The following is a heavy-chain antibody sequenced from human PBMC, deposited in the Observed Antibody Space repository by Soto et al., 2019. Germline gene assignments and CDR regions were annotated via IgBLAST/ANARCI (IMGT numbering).Heavy chain of an antibody. V-gene: IGHV3-21*04. Sequence: GGSLRLSCAASGFTFSSYSMNWVRQAPGKGLEWVSSISSSSSYIYYADSVKGRFTISRDNAKNSLYLQMNSLRAEDTAVYYCAKVFSGSLYYYGMDVWGQGTTVTVSS. CDR2: ISSSSSYI. CDR1: GFTFSSYS. J-gene: IGHJ6*02. D-gene: IGHD1-26*01. CDR3: AKVFSGSLYYYGMDV.